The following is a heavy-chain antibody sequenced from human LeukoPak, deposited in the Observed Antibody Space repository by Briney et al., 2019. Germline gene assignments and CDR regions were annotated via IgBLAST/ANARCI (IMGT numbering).Heavy chain of an antibody. Sequence: GGSLRLSCAASGFTFSSYAMHRVRQAPGKGLEWVAVISYDGSNKYYADSVKGRFTISRDNSKNTLYLQMNSLRAEDTAVYYCARGGNDGTFDYWGQGTLVTVSS. CDR2: ISYDGSNK. J-gene: IGHJ4*02. V-gene: IGHV3-30-3*01. CDR1: GFTFSSYA. D-gene: IGHD1-1*01. CDR3: ARGGNDGTFDY.